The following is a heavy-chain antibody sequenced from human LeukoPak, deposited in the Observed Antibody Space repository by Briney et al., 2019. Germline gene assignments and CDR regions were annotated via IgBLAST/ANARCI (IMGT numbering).Heavy chain of an antibody. D-gene: IGHD3-10*01. Sequence: GSVKVSCKTSGYTFTSYDINWVRQATGQGLEWMGWMDPNRGNTGYAQQFQGRVTMTRVTSIRTAYMELSSLRSEDTAVYYCARAPYGSGSYYSFFDYWGQGTLVTVSS. J-gene: IGHJ4*02. CDR2: MDPNRGNT. CDR3: ARAPYGSGSYYSFFDY. CDR1: GYTFTSYD. V-gene: IGHV1-8*01.